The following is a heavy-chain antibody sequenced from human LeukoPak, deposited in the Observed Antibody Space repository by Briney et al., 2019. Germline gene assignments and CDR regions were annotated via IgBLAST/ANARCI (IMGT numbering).Heavy chain of an antibody. J-gene: IGHJ6*02. D-gene: IGHD6-13*01. V-gene: IGHV3-7*01. CDR1: GFTFSSYW. Sequence: GGSLRLSCAASGFTFSSYWMSWVRQAPGKGLEWVANIKQDGSEKYYVDSVKGRFTISRDNAKNSLYLQMNSLRAEDTAVYYCAREKSSSSWYRYYYYGMDVWGQGTTVTVSS. CDR3: AREKSSSSWYRYYYYGMDV. CDR2: IKQDGSEK.